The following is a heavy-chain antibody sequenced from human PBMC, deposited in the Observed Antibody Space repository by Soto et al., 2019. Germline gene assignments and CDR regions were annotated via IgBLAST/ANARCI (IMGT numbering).Heavy chain of an antibody. J-gene: IGHJ6*03. CDR1: GFTLSGYA. CDR2: ISSNGVGT. Sequence: SCAASGFTLSGYAMDWVRQAPGKGLEYVSGISSNGVGTYYANSVQGRFTISRDNSKNTVYLQMGSLRPEDMAAYYCARRARPDFYYMDVWGKGTTVTVSS. CDR3: ARRARPDFYYMDV. D-gene: IGHD6-6*01. V-gene: IGHV3-64*01.